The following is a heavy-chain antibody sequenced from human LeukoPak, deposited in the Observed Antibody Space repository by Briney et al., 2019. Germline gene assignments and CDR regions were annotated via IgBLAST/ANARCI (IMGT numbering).Heavy chain of an antibody. V-gene: IGHV3-21*01. CDR3: ARGGATVDY. Sequence: GGSLRLSCAASGFTFSGYSTNWVRQGPGKGLEWVSSISSSSSYIYYADSVKGRFTISRDNAKNSVYLQMNSLRAEDTAVYYCARGGATVDYWGQGTLVTVSS. CDR1: GFTFSGYS. J-gene: IGHJ4*02. CDR2: ISSSSSYI. D-gene: IGHD5-12*01.